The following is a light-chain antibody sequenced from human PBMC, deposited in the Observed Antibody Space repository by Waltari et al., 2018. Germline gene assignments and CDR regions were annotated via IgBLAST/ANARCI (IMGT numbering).Light chain of an antibody. CDR1: QPVSSSY. J-gene: IGKJ1*01. Sequence: ENVLAQSPGTLSLAPGERVSLSCRASQPVSSSYLAWYQQKPGQAPRLLMYGASRRATGTPDRFSGSGSGTDFTLTISRLAPEDSAVYYCQQFGTTPWTFGQGTTVKI. CDR3: QQFGTTPWT. V-gene: IGKV3-20*01. CDR2: GAS.